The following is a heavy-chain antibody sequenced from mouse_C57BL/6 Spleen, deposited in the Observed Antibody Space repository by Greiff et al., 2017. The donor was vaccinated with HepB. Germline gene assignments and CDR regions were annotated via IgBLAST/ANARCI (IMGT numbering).Heavy chain of an antibody. CDR3: VRPVYYDYDGGYYYAMDY. CDR2: IRSKSNNYAT. D-gene: IGHD2-4*01. J-gene: IGHJ4*01. Sequence: GGGLVQPKGSLKLSCAASGFRFNTYAMNWVRQAPGKGLEWVARIRSKSNNYATYYDDSVKDRFTISRDDSESMLYLQMNNLKTEDTAMYYCVRPVYYDYDGGYYYAMDYWGQGTSVTVSS. CDR1: GFRFNTYA. V-gene: IGHV10-1*01.